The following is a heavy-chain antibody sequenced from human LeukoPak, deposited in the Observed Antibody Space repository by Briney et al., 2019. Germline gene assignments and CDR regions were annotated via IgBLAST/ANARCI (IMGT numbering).Heavy chain of an antibody. CDR1: GGSFSGYY. Sequence: SETLSLTCAVYGGSFSGYYWSWIRQPPGKGLEWIGEINHSGSTNYNPSLKSRVTISVDTSKNQFSLKLSSVTAVDTAVYYCATRSDYDILTGYSYHFDYWGQGTLVTVSS. V-gene: IGHV4-34*01. D-gene: IGHD3-9*01. CDR3: ATRSDYDILTGYSYHFDY. CDR2: INHSGST. J-gene: IGHJ4*02.